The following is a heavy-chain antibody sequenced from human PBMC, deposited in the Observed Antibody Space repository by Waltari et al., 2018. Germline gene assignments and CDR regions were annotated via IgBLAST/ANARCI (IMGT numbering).Heavy chain of an antibody. V-gene: IGHV4-34*01. CDR3: ARERRYRVMVYATRGYYYYGMDV. J-gene: IGHJ6*02. CDR2: INHSGST. Sequence: QVQLQQWGAGLLKPSETLSLTCAVYGGSFSGYYWSWIRQPPGKGLAWIGEINHSGSTNYNPALKSRVTISVDTSKNQFSLKLSSVTAADTAVYYCARERRYRVMVYATRGYYYYGMDVWGQGTTVTVSS. CDR1: GGSFSGYY. D-gene: IGHD2-8*01.